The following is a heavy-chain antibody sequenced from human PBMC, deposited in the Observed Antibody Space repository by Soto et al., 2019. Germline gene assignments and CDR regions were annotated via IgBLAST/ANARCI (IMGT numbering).Heavy chain of an antibody. CDR2: IRDDGKKT. CDR3: AREGDSHAFRGFDL. D-gene: IGHD5-18*01. Sequence: GGSLRLSCAASGFTFSHYIYHWVRQAPGKGLQWVAVIRDDGKKTNYATPVRGRFTVSRDMSKSTIFLQMNNLRIDDSAIYSCAREGDSHAFRGFDLWGQGTPVTVSS. CDR1: GFTFSHYI. V-gene: IGHV3-30*03. J-gene: IGHJ5*02.